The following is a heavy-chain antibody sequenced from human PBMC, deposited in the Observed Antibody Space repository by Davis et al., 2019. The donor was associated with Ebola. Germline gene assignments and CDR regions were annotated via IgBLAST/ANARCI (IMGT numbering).Heavy chain of an antibody. V-gene: IGHV3-23*01. J-gene: IGHJ6*02. Sequence: PGGSLRLSCAASGFTFSSYAMSWVRQAPGKGLEWVSAISGSGGSTYYADSVKGRFTISRDNSKNTLYLQMNSLRAEDTAVYYCAKFSRLSIYYYHGMDVWGQGTTVTVSS. CDR1: GFTFSSYA. CDR3: AKFSRLSIYYYHGMDV. CDR2: ISGSGGST. D-gene: IGHD2-2*01.